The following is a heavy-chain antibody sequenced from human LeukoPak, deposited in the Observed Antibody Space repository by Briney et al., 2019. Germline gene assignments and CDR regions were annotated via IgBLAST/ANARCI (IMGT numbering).Heavy chain of an antibody. Sequence: QPGRSLRLSCTASGFTFGDYAMSWVRQAPGKGLEWVSAISGSGGSTYYADSVKGRFTISRDNSKNTLYLQMNSLRAEDTAVYYCAKARITIFGKFDYWGQGTLVTVSS. CDR1: GFTFGDYA. CDR2: ISGSGGST. D-gene: IGHD3-3*01. CDR3: AKARITIFGKFDY. V-gene: IGHV3-23*01. J-gene: IGHJ4*02.